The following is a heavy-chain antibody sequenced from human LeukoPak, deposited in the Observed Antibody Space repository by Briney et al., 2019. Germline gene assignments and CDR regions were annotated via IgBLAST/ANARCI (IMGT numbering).Heavy chain of an antibody. CDR2: INPSGGST. CDR1: GYTFTSYY. Sequence: ASVKVSCKSSGYTFTSYYTYWVRQAPGQGLEWMGIINPSGGSTSYAQKFQGRVTMTRDTSTSTVYMELSSLRSEDTAVYCCARDSGMVRGTVDYWGQGTLVTVSS. V-gene: IGHV1-46*01. J-gene: IGHJ4*02. D-gene: IGHD3-10*01. CDR3: ARDSGMVRGTVDY.